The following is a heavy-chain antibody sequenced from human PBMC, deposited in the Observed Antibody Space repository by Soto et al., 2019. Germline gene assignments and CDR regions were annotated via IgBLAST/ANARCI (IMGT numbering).Heavy chain of an antibody. CDR1: GGSMNDVTHY. CDR2: TYYTGST. J-gene: IGHJ6*02. V-gene: IGHV4-39*01. D-gene: IGHD5-18*01. Sequence: SEPLSLTCSVSGGSMNDVTHYWAWVRQPPGKGLEWIATTYYTGSTHYNSSLKSRATISVDTSQNQFSLELTSVTAADTAVYHCASARYFGVDVWGHGTTVTVSS. CDR3: ASARYFGVDV.